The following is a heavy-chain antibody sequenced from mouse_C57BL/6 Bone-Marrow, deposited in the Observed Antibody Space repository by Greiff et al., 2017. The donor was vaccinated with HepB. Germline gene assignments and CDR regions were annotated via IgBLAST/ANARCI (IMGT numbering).Heavy chain of an antibody. V-gene: IGHV1-4*01. CDR3: ATRITTVQARDY. Sequence: QVQLQQSGAELARPGASVKMSCKASGYTFTSYTMHWVKQRPGQGLEWIGYINPSSGYTKYNQKFKDKATLTADKASSTAYMQLSSLTSEDSAVYYCATRITTVQARDYWGQGTTLTVSS. J-gene: IGHJ2*01. CDR1: GYTFTSYT. CDR2: INPSSGYT. D-gene: IGHD1-1*01.